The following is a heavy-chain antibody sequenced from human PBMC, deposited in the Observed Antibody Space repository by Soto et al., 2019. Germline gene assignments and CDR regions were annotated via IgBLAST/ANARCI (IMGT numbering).Heavy chain of an antibody. CDR3: AKIRTPGIAAAGRDYYYGMDV. J-gene: IGHJ6*02. D-gene: IGHD6-13*01. CDR2: ISYDGSNK. V-gene: IGHV3-30*18. CDR1: GFTFSSYG. Sequence: PGGSLRLSCAASGFTFSSYGMHWVRQAPGKGLEWVAVISYDGSNKNYADSVKGRFTISRDNSKNTLYLQMNSLRAEDTAVYYCAKIRTPGIAAAGRDYYYGMDVWGQGTTVTVSS.